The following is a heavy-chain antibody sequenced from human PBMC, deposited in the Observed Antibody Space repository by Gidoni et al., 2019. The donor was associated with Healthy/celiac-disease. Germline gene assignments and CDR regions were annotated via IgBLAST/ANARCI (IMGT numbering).Heavy chain of an antibody. D-gene: IGHD1-26*01. CDR1: GFTFRSYA. CDR2: ISGSGGST. J-gene: IGHJ4*02. V-gene: IGHV3-23*01. Sequence: EVQLLESGGGLVQPGGSLGLSCAAYGFTFRSYAMSVVRQAPGKGLEWVSAISGSGGSTYYAYSVKGRFTISRDNSKNTLYLQMNSLRAEDTAVYYCAKIADSGSYGSSDYWGQGTLVTVSS. CDR3: AKIADSGSYGSSDY.